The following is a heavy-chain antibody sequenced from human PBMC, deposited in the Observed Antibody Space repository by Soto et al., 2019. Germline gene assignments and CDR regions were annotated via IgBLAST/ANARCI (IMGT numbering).Heavy chain of an antibody. V-gene: IGHV3-48*01. J-gene: IGHJ4*02. D-gene: IGHD2-15*01. CDR1: GFTFNIYS. Sequence: PGGSLRLSCAASGFTFNIYSMNWVRQAPGKGLEWVSYISGSSSTTYYADSVKGRFTISRDNAKSSLYLQMNSLRAEDTAVYYCATDKLGYCSDGRCYRPGYFENWGQGTPVTVSS. CDR3: ATDKLGYCSDGRCYRPGYFEN. CDR2: ISGSSSTT.